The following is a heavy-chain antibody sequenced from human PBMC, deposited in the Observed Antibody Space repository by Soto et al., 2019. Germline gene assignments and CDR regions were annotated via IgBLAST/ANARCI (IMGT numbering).Heavy chain of an antibody. CDR2: INPNSGGT. V-gene: IGHV1-2*02. J-gene: IGHJ6*02. CDR1: GYTFTGYY. CDR3: ARDPPQMNTAAYYYYDMDV. D-gene: IGHD2-21*02. Sequence: QVQLVQSGAEVKKPGASVKVSCKASGYTFTGYYMHWVRQAPGQGLEWMGWINPNSGGTNYAKKFQGRATMTRNTSISTAYMELSMRRSDDTAVYYCARDPPQMNTAAYYYYDMDVWGQGTTVTVSS.